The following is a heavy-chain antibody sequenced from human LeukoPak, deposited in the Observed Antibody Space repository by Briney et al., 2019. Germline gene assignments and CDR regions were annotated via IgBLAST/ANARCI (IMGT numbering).Heavy chain of an antibody. CDR1: GFTFSSFA. Sequence: GRSLRLSCAASGFTFSSFAMHWVRQPSGKGLEWVAFIRYDGSHQYYADSVKGRVTISRDNSKNTLYLQMNSLRPEDTAVYYCAKDSVGGQNWFDPWGQGTLVTVSS. J-gene: IGHJ5*02. V-gene: IGHV3-30*02. CDR2: IRYDGSHQ. D-gene: IGHD2-15*01. CDR3: AKDSVGGQNWFDP.